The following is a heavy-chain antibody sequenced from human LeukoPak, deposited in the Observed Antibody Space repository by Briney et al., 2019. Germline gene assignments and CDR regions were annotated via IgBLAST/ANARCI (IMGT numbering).Heavy chain of an antibody. CDR2: IYYNGIS. D-gene: IGHD1-20*01. V-gene: IGHV4-59*01. Sequence: SETLSLTCTVSGGSISGYYWSWIRQPPGKGLEWIAYIYYNGISNCNPSLKSRVIISVNSSKNQFSLKLTSVTAADTAVYYCAKILTGTGSTMDVWGQGTTVTVSS. J-gene: IGHJ6*02. CDR3: AKILTGTGSTMDV. CDR1: GGSISGYY.